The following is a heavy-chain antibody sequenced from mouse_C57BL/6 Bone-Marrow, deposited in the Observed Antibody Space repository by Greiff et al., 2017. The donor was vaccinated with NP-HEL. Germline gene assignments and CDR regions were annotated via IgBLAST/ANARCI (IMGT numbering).Heavy chain of an antibody. J-gene: IGHJ4*01. Sequence: EVQLVESEGGLVQPGSSMKLSCTASGFTFSDYSMAWVRQVPEKGLEWVANINHDGSSTYYLDSLKSRFIISRDNAKNILYLQMSSLKSEDTATYYCAREGGLRRRTYAMDYWGQGSSVTVSA. CDR3: AREGGLRRRTYAMDY. V-gene: IGHV5-16*01. CDR1: GFTFSDYS. CDR2: INHDGSST. D-gene: IGHD2-4*01.